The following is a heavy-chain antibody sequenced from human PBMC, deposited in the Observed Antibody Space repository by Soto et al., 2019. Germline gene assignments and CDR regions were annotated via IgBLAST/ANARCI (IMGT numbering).Heavy chain of an antibody. CDR1: GYTFTTYY. Sequence: QVQLLQSGAEVKRPGASVNVSCKALGYTFTTYYMHWVRQAPGQGLEWMGMINPTSGSTTYAQNFQGRVTMTRDKSTRTGYMELNSLRSEDTAVYYCARLDIVGPSTVPWGQGTLVTVSS. CDR3: ARLDIVGPSTVP. CDR2: INPTSGST. V-gene: IGHV1-46*01. J-gene: IGHJ5*02. D-gene: IGHD1-26*01.